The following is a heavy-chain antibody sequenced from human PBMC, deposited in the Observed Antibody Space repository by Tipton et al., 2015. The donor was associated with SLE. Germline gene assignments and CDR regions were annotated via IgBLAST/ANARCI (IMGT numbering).Heavy chain of an antibody. CDR2: ISNSGSTM. J-gene: IGHJ6*03. V-gene: IGHV3-48*03. D-gene: IGHD2-15*01. Sequence: SLRLSCAASGLTFSRHEMNWVRQAPGKGLEWISYISNSGSTMYYADSVKGRFTISRDSAKNSLFLQINSLRSEDTAVYYCASGLRTPYYYYYMDVWGNGTTVSVSS. CDR1: GLTFSRHE. CDR3: ASGLRTPYYYYYMDV.